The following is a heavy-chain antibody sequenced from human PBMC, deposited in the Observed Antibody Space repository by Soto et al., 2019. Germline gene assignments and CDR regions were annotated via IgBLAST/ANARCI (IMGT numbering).Heavy chain of an antibody. V-gene: IGHV1-18*01. CDR2: ISAYNGNT. J-gene: IGHJ6*02. CDR1: GYNFTSYG. CDR3: ARDVDPRYFDWLLSPYYYYYGMDV. Sequence: GSVKVACKASGYNFTSYGISWVRQAPGQGLEWMGWISAYNGNTNYAQKLQGRFTMTTDTSTSTAYMELRSLRSDDTAVYYCARDVDPRYFDWLLSPYYYYYGMDVWGQGTTVTVSS. D-gene: IGHD3-9*01.